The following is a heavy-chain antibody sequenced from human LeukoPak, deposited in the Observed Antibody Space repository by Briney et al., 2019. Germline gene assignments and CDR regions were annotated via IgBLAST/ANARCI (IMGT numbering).Heavy chain of an antibody. Sequence: SGGSLRLSCAAYGFTFSSYAMSWVRQAPGKGLEWVSVIYSGGSTYYADSVKGRFTISRHNSKNTLYLQMNSLRAEDTAVYYCARLSGPGGYWGQGTLVTVSS. D-gene: IGHD3-3*01. J-gene: IGHJ4*02. CDR3: ARLSGPGGY. CDR1: GFTFSSYA. CDR2: IYSGGST. V-gene: IGHV3-53*04.